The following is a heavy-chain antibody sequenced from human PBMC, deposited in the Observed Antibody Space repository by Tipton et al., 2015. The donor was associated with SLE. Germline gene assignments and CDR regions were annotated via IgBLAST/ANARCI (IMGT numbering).Heavy chain of an antibody. D-gene: IGHD1-26*01. CDR3: ARDRGWELQKYIWFDP. J-gene: IGHJ5*02. CDR1: GDSVSNEFY. Sequence: TLSLTCAVSGDSVSNEFYSWGWVRQPAGKGLEWIGSISYSGSTYYNPSLKSRVTISLDTSKNQFSLRLSSVTAADTAVYYCARDRGWELQKYIWFDPWGRGTLVTVSS. V-gene: IGHV4-39*07. CDR2: ISYSGST.